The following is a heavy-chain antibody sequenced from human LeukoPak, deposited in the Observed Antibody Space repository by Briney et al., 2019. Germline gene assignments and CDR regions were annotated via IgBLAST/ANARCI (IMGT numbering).Heavy chain of an antibody. Sequence: ASVTVSCKASGYTFTGYYMHWVRQAPGQGLEWMGWINPNSGGTNYAQKFQGRVTMTRDMSISTAYMELSRLRSDDTAVYYCAREGSGYAGYYFDYWGQGTLVTVSS. J-gene: IGHJ4*02. CDR2: INPNSGGT. CDR1: GYTFTGYY. D-gene: IGHD5-12*01. CDR3: AREGSGYAGYYFDY. V-gene: IGHV1-2*02.